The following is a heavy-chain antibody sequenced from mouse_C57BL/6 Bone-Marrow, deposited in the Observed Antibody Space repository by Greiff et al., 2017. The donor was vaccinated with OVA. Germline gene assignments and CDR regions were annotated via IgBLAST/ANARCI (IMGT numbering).Heavy chain of an antibody. J-gene: IGHJ4*01. V-gene: IGHV1-50*01. CDR3: AREDYYGSILHYAMDY. CDR1: GYTFTSYW. CDR2: IDPSGGCT. Sequence: VQLQQPGAELVKPGASVKLSCKASGYTFTSYWMQWVKQRPGQGLEWIGEIDPSGGCTNYNEKFKCKATLTVDTSSSTASMQLSSLTSEDSAVYYCAREDYYGSILHYAMDYWGQGTSVTVSS. D-gene: IGHD1-1*01.